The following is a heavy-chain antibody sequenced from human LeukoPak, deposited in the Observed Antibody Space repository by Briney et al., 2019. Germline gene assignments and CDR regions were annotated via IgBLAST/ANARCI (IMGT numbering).Heavy chain of an antibody. D-gene: IGHD3-22*01. V-gene: IGHV3-33*01. J-gene: IGHJ4*02. CDR1: GFTFSSYG. CDR2: IWYDGSNK. CDR3: AREGYYDSSGYLYYFDY. Sequence: GGSQRLSCAASGFTFSSYGMHWVRQAPGKGLEWVAVIWYDGSNKYYADSVKGRFTISRDNSKNTLYLQMNSLRAEDTAVYYCAREGYYDSSGYLYYFDYWGQGTLVTVSS.